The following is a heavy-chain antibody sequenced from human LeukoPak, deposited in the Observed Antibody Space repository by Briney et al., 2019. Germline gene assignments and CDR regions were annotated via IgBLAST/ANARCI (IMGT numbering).Heavy chain of an antibody. CDR1: GYTLTELS. D-gene: IGHD3-16*02. V-gene: IGHV1-24*01. J-gene: IGHJ3*02. CDR3: ATDRSMRYAFDI. Sequence: ASVKVSCKVSGYTLTELSMHWVRQAPGKGLEWMGGFDPEDGETIYAQKFQGRVTMTEDTSTDTAYMELSSLRSEDTAVYYCATDRSMRYAFDIWGQGTMVTVSS. CDR2: FDPEDGET.